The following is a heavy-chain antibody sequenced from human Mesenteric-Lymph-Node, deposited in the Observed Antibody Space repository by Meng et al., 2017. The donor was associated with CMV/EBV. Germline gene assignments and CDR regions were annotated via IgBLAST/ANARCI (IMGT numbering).Heavy chain of an antibody. CDR1: GYTFTGYY. V-gene: IGHV1-2*02. D-gene: IGHD1-14*01. J-gene: IGHJ4*02. Sequence: ASVKVSCKASGYTFTGYYIHWVRQAPGHGLEWMGWISPDSGGTNYAQKFQGRVTMTTDTSTSTAYMELRSLRSDDTAVYYCARVGGEVITRHEIDYWGQGTLVTVSS. CDR3: ARVGGEVITRHEIDY. CDR2: ISPDSGGT.